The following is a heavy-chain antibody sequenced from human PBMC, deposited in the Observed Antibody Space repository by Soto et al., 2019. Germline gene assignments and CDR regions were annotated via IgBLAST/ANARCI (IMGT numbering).Heavy chain of an antibody. V-gene: IGHV1-18*01. CDR1: GYTFTSYG. J-gene: IGHJ5*02. Sequence: QVQLVQSGAEVKKPGASVKVSCKASGYTFTSYGIIWVRQAPGQGLEWMGWISAYNGNTNYAQKLQGRVTMTPDTSTSTADMELRSLRSDDTAVYYCAREDFGGDYGGWFDPWGQGTLVTVSS. CDR2: ISAYNGNT. CDR3: AREDFGGDYGGWFDP. D-gene: IGHD4-17*01.